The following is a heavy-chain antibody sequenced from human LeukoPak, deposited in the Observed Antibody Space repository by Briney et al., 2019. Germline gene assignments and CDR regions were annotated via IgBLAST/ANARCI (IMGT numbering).Heavy chain of an antibody. D-gene: IGHD3-22*01. J-gene: IGHJ4*02. V-gene: IGHV3-48*03. CDR2: FAGSDTTK. Sequence: PGGSLRLSCAASGFDFGAYEMNWVRQAPGKGLEWVAYFAGSDTTKYYADSVRGRFTISRDNAKKSLYLQMNSLRAEDTDLYYCTTLGYHLDSWGQGTLVTVSS. CDR3: TTLGYHLDS. CDR1: GFDFGAYE.